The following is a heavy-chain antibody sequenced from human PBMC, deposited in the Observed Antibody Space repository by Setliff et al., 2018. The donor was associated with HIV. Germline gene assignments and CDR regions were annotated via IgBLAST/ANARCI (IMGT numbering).Heavy chain of an antibody. CDR1: GGSISSSSYY. J-gene: IGHJ3*02. Sequence: SETLSLTCTISGGSISSSSYYWGWIRQPPGKGLEWIGSFSHGGTTYYNPSLKSRVTISVDTSKNQVSLKLRSATAADTAVYYCARGVITVFGVVINDDAFDMWGQGTMVTVSS. V-gene: IGHV4-39*07. D-gene: IGHD3-3*01. CDR2: FSHGGTT. CDR3: ARGVITVFGVVINDDAFDM.